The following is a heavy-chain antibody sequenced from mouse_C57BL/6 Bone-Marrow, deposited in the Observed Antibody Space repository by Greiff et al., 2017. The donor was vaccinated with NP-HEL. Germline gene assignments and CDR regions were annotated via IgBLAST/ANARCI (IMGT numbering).Heavy chain of an antibody. CDR2: ISDGGSYT. V-gene: IGHV5-4*01. CDR3: ARERMYYGSSFAY. D-gene: IGHD1-1*01. CDR1: GFTFSSYA. J-gene: IGHJ3*01. Sequence: EVKLVESGGGLVKPGGSLTLSCAASGFTFSSYAMSWVRQTPEKRLEWVATISDGGSYTYSPDTVQGRFTISRDNAKNNLYLQMSQLKSEDTAMYYCARERMYYGSSFAYWGQGTLVTVSA.